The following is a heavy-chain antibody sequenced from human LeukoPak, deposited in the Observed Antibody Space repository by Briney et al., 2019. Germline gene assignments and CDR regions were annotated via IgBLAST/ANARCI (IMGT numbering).Heavy chain of an antibody. V-gene: IGHV5-51*01. CDR3: ARRARGGLSPYYFDY. J-gene: IGHJ4*02. CDR2: IYPDDSNT. D-gene: IGHD3-16*01. Sequence: GESLKISCKGSGYSFTNYWIGWVRQMPGEGLDWMGIIYPDDSNTRYSPSFQGQVTISADKSISTAYLQWSSLKASDTAMYCCARRARGGLSPYYFDYWGQGTLVTVSS. CDR1: GYSFTNYW.